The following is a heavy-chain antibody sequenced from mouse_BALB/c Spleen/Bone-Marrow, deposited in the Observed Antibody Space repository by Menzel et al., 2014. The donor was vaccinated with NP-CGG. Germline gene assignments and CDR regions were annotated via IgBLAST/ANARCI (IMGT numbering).Heavy chain of an antibody. J-gene: IGHJ4*01. CDR3: ARDHYGYYTMDY. CDR2: ISSGGSYT. V-gene: IGHV5-9-4*01. Sequence: EVHLVESGGGLVKPGGSLKLSCAAPGFTFSSYAMSWVRQSPEKRLEWVAEISSGGSYTYYPDTVTGRFTISRDNAKNTLYLEMSSLRSEDTAMYYCARDHYGYYTMDYWGQETSVTVSS. D-gene: IGHD1-2*01. CDR1: GFTFSSYA.